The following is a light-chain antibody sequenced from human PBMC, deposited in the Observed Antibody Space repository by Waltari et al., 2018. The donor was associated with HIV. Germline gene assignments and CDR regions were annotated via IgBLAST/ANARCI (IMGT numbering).Light chain of an antibody. J-gene: IGKJ3*01. CDR1: QSVSSSY. CDR3: QQYATASFT. Sequence: EIVLTQSPGTLSLSPGERASQSVSSSYLAWYQQKPGQAPRLLIYGASSRAAGIPDRFSGSGSVTDFSLTIRRLEPEDFAVYFCQQYATASFTFGPGTKVDIK. CDR2: GAS. V-gene: IGKV3-20*01.